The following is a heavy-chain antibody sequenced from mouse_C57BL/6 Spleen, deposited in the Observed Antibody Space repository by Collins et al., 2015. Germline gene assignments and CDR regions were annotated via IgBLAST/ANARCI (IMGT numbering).Heavy chain of an antibody. CDR3: ARFYYGSSYWYLRC. V-gene: IGHV3-2*02. D-gene: IGHD1-1*01. CDR2: ISYSGST. CDR1: GYSITSDYA. J-gene: IGHJ1*01. Sequence: DVQLQESGPGLVKPSQSLSLTCTVTGYSITSDYAWNWIRQFPGNKLEWMGYISYSGSTSYNPSLKSRISITRDTSKNQFFLQLNSVTTEDTATYYCARFYYGSSYWYLRCLGRRDHGHRLL.